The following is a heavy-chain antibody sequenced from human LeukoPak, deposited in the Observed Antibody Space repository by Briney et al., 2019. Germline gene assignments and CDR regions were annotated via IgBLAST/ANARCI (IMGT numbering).Heavy chain of an antibody. CDR3: ATDTYGDHPGGDGGRFDY. V-gene: IGHV1-69*05. D-gene: IGHD4-17*01. CDR2: IIPIFGTA. CDR1: GGTFSSYA. Sequence: PGASVKVSCKASGGTFSSYAISWVRQAPGQGLEWMGGIIPIFGTANYAQKFRGRVTITTDESTSTAYMELSSLRSEDTAVYYCATDTYGDHPGGDGGRFDYWGQGTLVTVSS. J-gene: IGHJ4*02.